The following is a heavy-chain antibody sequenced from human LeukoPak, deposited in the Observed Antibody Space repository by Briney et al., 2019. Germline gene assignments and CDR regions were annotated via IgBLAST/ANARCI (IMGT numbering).Heavy chain of an antibody. Sequence: ASVKVSCKASGYTFTSYHITWVRQAPGQGLEWMGWISGYNGNTNYAQKFQGRVTMTRDTSISTAYMELSRLRSDDTAVYYCARDWMGSSDPFDYWGQGTLVTVSS. CDR1: GYTFTSYH. D-gene: IGHD6-6*01. CDR2: ISGYNGNT. J-gene: IGHJ4*02. V-gene: IGHV1-18*01. CDR3: ARDWMGSSDPFDY.